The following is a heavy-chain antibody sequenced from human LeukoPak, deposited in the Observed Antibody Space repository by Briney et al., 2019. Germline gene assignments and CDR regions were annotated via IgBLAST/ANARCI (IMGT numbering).Heavy chain of an antibody. CDR1: GGSFSGYY. CDR2: IYYSGST. Sequence: SETLSLTCAVYGGSFSGYYWGWIRQPPGEGLEWIGSIYYSGSTYYNPSLKSRVTISVDTSKNQFSLKLRSVTAANTAVYYCAGYYFDNNAYNYFDYWGQGTLVAVSS. D-gene: IGHD3-22*01. CDR3: AGYYFDNNAYNYFDY. J-gene: IGHJ4*02. V-gene: IGHV4-39*01.